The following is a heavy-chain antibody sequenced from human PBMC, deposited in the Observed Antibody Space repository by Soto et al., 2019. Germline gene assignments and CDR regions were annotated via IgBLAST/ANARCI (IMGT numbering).Heavy chain of an antibody. CDR1: GGSISSSSYY. Sequence: LSLTCTVSGGSISSSSYYWGWIRQPPGKGLEWIGSIYYSGSTYYNPSLKSRVTISVDTSKNQFSLKLSSVTAADTAVYYCARHGGGSSWYDGMDVWGQGTTVTVSS. CDR3: ARHGGGSSWYDGMDV. J-gene: IGHJ6*02. CDR2: IYYSGST. D-gene: IGHD6-13*01. V-gene: IGHV4-39*01.